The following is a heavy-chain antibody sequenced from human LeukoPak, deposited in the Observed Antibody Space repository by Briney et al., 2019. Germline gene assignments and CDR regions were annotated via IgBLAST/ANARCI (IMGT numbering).Heavy chain of an antibody. J-gene: IGHJ4*02. Sequence: GASVKVSCKASGYTSTGYFIHWVRQAPGQGLEYMGWINPNSGGTGYAQKFQGRVTMTRDTSISTAYLEMSGLTSDDTAVYYCARTSLGAPFDYWGQGTLVTVSS. CDR1: GYTSTGYF. V-gene: IGHV1-2*02. CDR3: ARTSLGAPFDY. CDR2: INPNSGGT. D-gene: IGHD4/OR15-4a*01.